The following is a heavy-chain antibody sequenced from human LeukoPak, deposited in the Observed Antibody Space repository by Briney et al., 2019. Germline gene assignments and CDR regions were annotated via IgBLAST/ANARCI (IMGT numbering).Heavy chain of an antibody. V-gene: IGHV4-34*01. CDR2: INHSGST. CDR3: ASSTAGIAVAGSFDL. D-gene: IGHD6-19*01. CDR1: GGSFSGYY. J-gene: IGHJ2*01. Sequence: PSETLSLTCAVYGGSFSGYYWSWIRQPPGKGLEWMGEINHSGSTNYNPSLKSRVTISVDTSKNQFSLKLSSVTAADTAVYYCASSTAGIAVAGSFDLWGRGTLVTVSS.